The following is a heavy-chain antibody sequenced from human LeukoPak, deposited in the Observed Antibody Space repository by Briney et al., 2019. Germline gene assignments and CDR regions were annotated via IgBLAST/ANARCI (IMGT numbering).Heavy chain of an antibody. CDR1: GGSISSYY. D-gene: IGHD3-22*01. Sequence: SETLSLTCTVSGGSISSYYWSWVRQPPGKGREGIGSIYYSGSTNYNTSLKRRVTISVDTSKNQFSLKLSSVTAADTAVYYCARVGFYYDSSGYYYGRPDWFDPWGQGTLVTVSS. CDR2: IYYSGST. V-gene: IGHV4-59*12. CDR3: ARVGFYYDSSGYYYGRPDWFDP. J-gene: IGHJ5*02.